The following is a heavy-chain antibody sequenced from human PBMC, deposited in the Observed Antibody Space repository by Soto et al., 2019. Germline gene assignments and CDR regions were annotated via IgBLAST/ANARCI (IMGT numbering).Heavy chain of an antibody. CDR2: ISYDGSNK. CDR1: GFTFSSYA. Sequence: QVQLVESGGVVVQPGRSLRLSCAASGFTFSSYAMHWVRQAPGKGLEWVAVISYDGSNKYYADSVKGRFTISRDNSKNTLYLQMNSLRAEDTAVYYCARALQLAGDYWGQGTLVTVSS. V-gene: IGHV3-30-3*01. D-gene: IGHD6-6*01. CDR3: ARALQLAGDY. J-gene: IGHJ4*02.